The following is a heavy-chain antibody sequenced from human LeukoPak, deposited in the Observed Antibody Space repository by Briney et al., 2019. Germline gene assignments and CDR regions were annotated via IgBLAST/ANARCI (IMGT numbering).Heavy chain of an antibody. V-gene: IGHV3-23*01. CDR1: GFTFSTYG. CDR2: ISGSGDST. D-gene: IGHD2-2*01. Sequence: GGSLRLSCAAPGFTFSTYGMSWVRQAPGKGLEWVSAISGSGDSTYYADSVKGRFTISRDNSKNTLSLQMNSLRAEDTAVYYCAKDLYQMLAFDYWGQGTLVTVSS. CDR3: AKDLYQMLAFDY. J-gene: IGHJ4*02.